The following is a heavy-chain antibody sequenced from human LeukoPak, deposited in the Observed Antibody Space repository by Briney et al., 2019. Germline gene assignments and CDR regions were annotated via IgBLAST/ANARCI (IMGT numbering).Heavy chain of an antibody. D-gene: IGHD3-10*01. CDR3: ARDAVYGLGMGPSLGMDV. CDR1: GGSISSSSYY. CDR2: IYYSGST. V-gene: IGHV4-39*07. J-gene: IGHJ6*02. Sequence: TPSETLSLTCTVSGGSISSSSYYWGWIRQPPGKGLEWIGSIYYSGSTYYNPSLKSRVTISVDTSKNQFSLKLSSVTAADTAVYYCARDAVYGLGMGPSLGMDVWGQGTTVTVSS.